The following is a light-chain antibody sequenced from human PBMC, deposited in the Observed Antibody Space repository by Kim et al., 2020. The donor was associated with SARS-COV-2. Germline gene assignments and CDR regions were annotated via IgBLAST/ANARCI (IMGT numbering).Light chain of an antibody. CDR3: ATWDDSLRAFV. V-gene: IGLV1-47*02. CDR1: SSNIGSNR. J-gene: IGLJ1*01. CDR2: STN. Sequence: ELTQPPSASGSPGQRVTISCSGSSSNIGSNRVSWYQQLPGTAPKLLICSTNQRPSGVPDRFSGSKSGTSASLAISGLRSDDEADYYCATWDDSLRAFVFGTGTKVTVL.